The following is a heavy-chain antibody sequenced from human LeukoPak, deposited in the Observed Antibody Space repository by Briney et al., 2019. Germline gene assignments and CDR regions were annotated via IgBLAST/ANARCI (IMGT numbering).Heavy chain of an antibody. J-gene: IGHJ6*03. CDR2: ISSSSSYI. CDR1: GFTFSSYS. V-gene: IGHV3-21*01. D-gene: IGHD3-10*01. Sequence: GGSLRLSCAASGFTFSSYSMNWVRQAPGKGLEWVSSISSSSSYIYYADSVKGRFTISRDNAKNSLYLQMNSLRAEDTAVYYCARDLSGFGELTLYYYMDVWGKGTTVTVSS. CDR3: ARDLSGFGELTLYYYMDV.